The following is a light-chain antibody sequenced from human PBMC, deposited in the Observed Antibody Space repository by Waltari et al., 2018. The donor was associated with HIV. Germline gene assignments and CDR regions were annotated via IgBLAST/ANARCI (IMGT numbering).Light chain of an antibody. J-gene: IGKJ4*01. V-gene: IGKV3-20*01. CDR1: QSVSSSY. Sequence: EIVLTRSPGTLSLSPGERAPLSCRASQSVSSSYLAWYQQKPGQAPRLLIYGASSRATGIPDRFSGSGSGTDFTLTISRLEPEDFAVYYCQQYGSSSLTFGGGTKVEIK. CDR2: GAS. CDR3: QQYGSSSLT.